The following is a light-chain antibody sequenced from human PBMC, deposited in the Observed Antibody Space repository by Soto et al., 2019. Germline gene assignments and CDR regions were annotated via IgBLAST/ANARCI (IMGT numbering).Light chain of an antibody. Sequence: EIVLTPSPAILSLSEWHGATLYCSPSQSVTSDFLVWYQQKPGQAPRLLIYGASSRATGIPDRFSGSGSGTDFILTISRLEPEDFAVYYCQHYDNTPPSVTFGPGTKVDI. CDR1: QSVTSDF. CDR2: GAS. CDR3: QHYDNTPPSVT. V-gene: IGKV3-20*01. J-gene: IGKJ3*01.